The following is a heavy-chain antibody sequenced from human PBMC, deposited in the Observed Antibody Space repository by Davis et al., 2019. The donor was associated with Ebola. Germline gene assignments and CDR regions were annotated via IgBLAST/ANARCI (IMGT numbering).Heavy chain of an antibody. J-gene: IGHJ2*01. CDR3: ARPSQSDGSIVYWYFDL. D-gene: IGHD2-21*02. CDR1: GFTFSSYG. CDR2: IYSGGSI. Sequence: GGSLRLSCAASGFTFSSYGMHWVRQAPGKGLEWVSVIYSGGSIYYADSVKGRFTISRDNAKNSLYLQMSSLRVEDTAVYYCARPSQSDGSIVYWYFDLWGRGTLVTVSS. V-gene: IGHV3-69-1*02.